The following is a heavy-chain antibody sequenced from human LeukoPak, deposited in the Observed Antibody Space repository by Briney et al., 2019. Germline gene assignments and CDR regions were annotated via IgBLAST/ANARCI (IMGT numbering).Heavy chain of an antibody. V-gene: IGHV3-23*01. CDR1: GFTFSSYA. CDR2: ISGSGGST. CDR3: AKYRGPYSSGWRRGIIDI. D-gene: IGHD6-19*01. Sequence: PGGSLRLSCAASGFTFSSYAMSWVRQAPGKGLEWVSAISGSGGSTYYADSVKGRFTISRDNSKNTLYLQMNSLRAEDTAVYYCAKYRGPYSSGWRRGIIDIWGQGTMVTVSS. J-gene: IGHJ3*02.